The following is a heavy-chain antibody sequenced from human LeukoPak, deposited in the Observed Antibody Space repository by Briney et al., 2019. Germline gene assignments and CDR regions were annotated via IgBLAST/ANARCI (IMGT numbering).Heavy chain of an antibody. V-gene: IGHV3-7*01. Sequence: GGSLRLSCEASGFTFGTFWMSWVRQAPGKGLEWVANIKQGGSEKNYVDSVKGRFTIARDDAKNSLYLQMNSLRAEDTAVYYCAELGITMIGGVWGKGTTVTISS. J-gene: IGHJ6*04. CDR3: AELGITMIGGV. CDR2: IKQGGSEK. D-gene: IGHD3-10*02. CDR1: GFTFGTFW.